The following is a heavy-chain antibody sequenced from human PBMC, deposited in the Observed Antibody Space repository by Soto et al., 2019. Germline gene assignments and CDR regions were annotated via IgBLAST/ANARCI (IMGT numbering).Heavy chain of an antibody. CDR2: ISSSSSTI. V-gene: IGHV3-48*02. J-gene: IGHJ4*02. Sequence: GSLNPSRATFGITLRSYCQDLVRQAPGKGLEWVSYISSSSSTIYYADSVKGRFTISRDNAKKSLYLQMNSLRDEDTAVYYCARGPAPPSYWGQGTLVTVSS. CDR1: GITLRSYC. CDR3: ARGPAPPSY.